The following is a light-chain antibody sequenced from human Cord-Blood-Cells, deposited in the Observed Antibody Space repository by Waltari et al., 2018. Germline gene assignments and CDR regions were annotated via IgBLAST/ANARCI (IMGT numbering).Light chain of an antibody. J-gene: IGLJ1*01. CDR3: QSYDSSLGGYV. CDR1: SSNIGAGYD. CDR2: GHS. Sequence: QSVLTQPPPVSGAPRQRVTIPCTGSSSNIGAGYDVPWYQQLPGTAPQRLIYGHSHRPSGVPDRCSGSKSGTSASLAITGLQAEDEADYYGQSYDSSLGGYVFGTGTKVTVL. V-gene: IGLV1-40*01.